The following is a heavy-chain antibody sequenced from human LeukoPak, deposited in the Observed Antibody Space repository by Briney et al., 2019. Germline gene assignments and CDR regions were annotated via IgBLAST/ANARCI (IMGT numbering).Heavy chain of an antibody. CDR2: IYTSGST. J-gene: IGHJ5*02. CDR1: GGSISSYY. V-gene: IGHV4-4*07. D-gene: IGHD2-21*01. CDR3: AREESRLDWFDP. Sequence: SETLSLTCTVSGGSISSYYWSWIRQPAGKGLEWIGRIYTSGSTNYSPSLKSRVTMSVDTSKNQFSLKLSSVTAADTAVYYCAREESRLDWFDPWGQGTLVTVSS.